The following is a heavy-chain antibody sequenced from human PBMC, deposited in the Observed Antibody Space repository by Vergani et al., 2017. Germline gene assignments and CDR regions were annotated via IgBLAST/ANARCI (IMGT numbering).Heavy chain of an antibody. D-gene: IGHD2-2*03. CDR1: GYTFTGYY. V-gene: IGHV1-2*02. Sequence: QVQLVQSGAEVKKPGASVKVSCKASGYTFTGYYMHWVRQAPGQGLEWMGWINPNSGGTNYAQKFQGRVTMTRDTSISTAYMELSRLRSDDTAVYYCARDLDIVVVPAAIIRVSFESDPWGQGTLVTVSS. CDR2: INPNSGGT. CDR3: ARDLDIVVVPAAIIRVSFESDP. J-gene: IGHJ5*02.